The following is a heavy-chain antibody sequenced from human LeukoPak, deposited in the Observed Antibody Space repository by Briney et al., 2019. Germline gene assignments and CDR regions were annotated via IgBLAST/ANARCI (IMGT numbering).Heavy chain of an antibody. J-gene: IGHJ4*02. CDR2: ISGSSNTI. CDR1: GFTFDSYS. V-gene: IGHV3-48*01. D-gene: IGHD6-13*01. CDR3: ARAFIAAAGSDY. Sequence: GGSLRLSCAASGFTFDSYSMGWVRQAPGKGLEWISYISGSSNTIYYADSVKGRFTIFRDNVKNSLYLQMNSLRAEDTAVYYCARAFIAAAGSDYWGQGTLVTVSS.